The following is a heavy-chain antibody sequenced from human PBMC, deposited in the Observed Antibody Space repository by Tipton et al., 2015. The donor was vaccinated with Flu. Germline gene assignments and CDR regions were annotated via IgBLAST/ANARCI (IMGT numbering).Heavy chain of an antibody. J-gene: IGHJ5*02. D-gene: IGHD3-10*01. Sequence: QLVQSGAEVKKPGESLKISCKGSGYSFTSYWIGWVRQMPGKGLEWMGIIYPGDSDTRYSPSFQGQVTISADKSISTAYLQWSSLKASDTAMYYCARRRAWGLWFVDGNWFDPWGQGTLVTVSS. CDR2: IYPGDSDT. CDR1: GYSFTSYW. CDR3: ARRRAWGLWFVDGNWFDP. V-gene: IGHV5-51*01.